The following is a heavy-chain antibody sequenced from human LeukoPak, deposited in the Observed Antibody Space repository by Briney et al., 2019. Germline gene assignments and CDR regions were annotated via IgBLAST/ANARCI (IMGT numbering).Heavy chain of an antibody. J-gene: IGHJ5*02. CDR1: GFTFNTYE. V-gene: IGHV4-59*01. D-gene: IGHD5-12*01. CDR2: IYYSGST. CDR3: ARSGYSGSDFNS. Sequence: GSLRLSCAASGFTFNTYEMNWVRQAPGKGLECIGYIYYSGSTNYNPSLKSRVTISVDTSKNQFSLKLNSVTAADTAAYYCARSGYSGSDFNSWGQGTLVTVSS.